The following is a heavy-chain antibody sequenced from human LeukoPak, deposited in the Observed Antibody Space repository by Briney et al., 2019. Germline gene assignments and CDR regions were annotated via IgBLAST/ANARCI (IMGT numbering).Heavy chain of an antibody. V-gene: IGHV3-30*04. CDR3: AGAAAAFDY. CDR1: GFTFSSYA. Sequence: GGSLRLSCAASGFTFSSYAMSWVRQAPGKGLEWVALISHDGGDRFYADSVKGRFTISRDNSKNTVSLQLNTLRTDDTAIYYCAGAAAAFDYWGQGTLVTVSS. CDR2: ISHDGGDR. D-gene: IGHD6-13*01. J-gene: IGHJ4*02.